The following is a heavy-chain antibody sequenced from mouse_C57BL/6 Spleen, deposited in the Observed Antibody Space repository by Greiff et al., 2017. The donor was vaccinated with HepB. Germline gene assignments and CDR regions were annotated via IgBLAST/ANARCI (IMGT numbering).Heavy chain of an antibody. J-gene: IGHJ2*01. D-gene: IGHD2-3*01. V-gene: IGHV1-80*01. Sequence: VKLQESGAELVKPGASVKISCKASGYAFSSYWMNWVKQRPGKGLEWIGQIYPGDGDTNYNGKFKGKATLTADKSSSTAYMQLSSLTSEDSAVYFCARSDGYLGYFDYWGQGTTLTVSS. CDR1: GYAFSSYW. CDR3: ARSDGYLGYFDY. CDR2: IYPGDGDT.